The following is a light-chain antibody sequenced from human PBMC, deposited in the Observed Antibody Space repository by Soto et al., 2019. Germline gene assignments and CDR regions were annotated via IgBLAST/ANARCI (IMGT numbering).Light chain of an antibody. CDR2: APS. CDR3: HQYCGSPAET. V-gene: IGKV3-20*01. Sequence: DIVLTQSPATLSLSPGDRATLSCRASQSVASGYLAWYQQIPGPPPRLLIYAPSIMATGIPDRFGGSGSGTDFTLTISRLEPEDFAVYFCHQYCGSPAETFGQGTKVEI. CDR1: QSVASGY. J-gene: IGKJ1*01.